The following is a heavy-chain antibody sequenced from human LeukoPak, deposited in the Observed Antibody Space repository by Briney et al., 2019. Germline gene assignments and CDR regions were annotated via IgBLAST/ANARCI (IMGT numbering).Heavy chain of an antibody. CDR2: IWYDGSNK. CDR1: GFTFSSYG. CDR3: ARDEESIAAAGYFDY. D-gene: IGHD6-13*01. V-gene: IGHV3-33*08. J-gene: IGHJ4*02. Sequence: GGSLRLSCAASGFTFSSYGMHWVRQAPGKGLEGVAVIWYDGSNKYYADSVKGRFTISRDNSKNTLYLQMNSLRAEDTAVYYCARDEESIAAAGYFDYWGQGTLVTVSS.